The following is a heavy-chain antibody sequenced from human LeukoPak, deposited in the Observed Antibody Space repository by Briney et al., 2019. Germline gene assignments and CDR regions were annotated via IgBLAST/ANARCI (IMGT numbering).Heavy chain of an antibody. D-gene: IGHD1-26*01. Sequence: SVKVSCKASGGTFSSYAISWVRQAPGQGLEGMGGIIPIFGTANYAQKFQGRVTITADKSTSTAYMELSSLRSEDTAVYYCARGGPYPEWELRDYYYYMDVCGKGTTVTVSS. CDR3: ARGGPYPEWELRDYYYYMDV. J-gene: IGHJ6*03. V-gene: IGHV1-69*06. CDR1: GGTFSSYA. CDR2: IIPIFGTA.